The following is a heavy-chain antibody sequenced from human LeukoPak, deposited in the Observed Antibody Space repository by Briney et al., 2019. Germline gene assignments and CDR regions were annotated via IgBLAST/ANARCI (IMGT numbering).Heavy chain of an antibody. CDR2: INPNSGGT. V-gene: IGHV1-2*02. D-gene: IGHD2-2*01. CDR1: GYTFTGYY. Sequence: ASVKVSCEASGYTFTGYYMHWVRQAPGQGLEWMGWINPNSGGTNYAQKFQGRVTMTRDTSISTAYMELSRLRSDDTAVYYCARQSCSSTSCYRTNNWFDPWGQGTLVTVSS. J-gene: IGHJ5*02. CDR3: ARQSCSSTSCYRTNNWFDP.